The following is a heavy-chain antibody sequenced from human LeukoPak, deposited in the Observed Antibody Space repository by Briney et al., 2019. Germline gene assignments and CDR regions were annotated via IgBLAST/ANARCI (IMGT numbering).Heavy chain of an antibody. CDR2: MKYDGSEK. Sequence: GGSLRLSCAAAGFTFSSYWMSWVRQAPGKGLEWLANMKYDGSEKYYVDSVKGRFTISRDNAKNSLYLQMNSLRAEDTAVYYCARDIEAAGLFLDYWGQGTLVTVSS. CDR1: GFTFSSYW. V-gene: IGHV3-7*01. J-gene: IGHJ4*02. CDR3: ARDIEAAGLFLDY. D-gene: IGHD6-13*01.